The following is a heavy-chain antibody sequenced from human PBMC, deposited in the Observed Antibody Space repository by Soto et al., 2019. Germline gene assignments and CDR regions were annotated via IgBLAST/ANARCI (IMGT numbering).Heavy chain of an antibody. Sequence: QVQLVESGGGVVQPGGSLRLSCAASAFTFSRHGMHWVRQAPGKGLQWVGVIWSDGSNQRYAESVKGRFTISRDNSKNTLYLQMKSLRAQDTAVYYCARERTFGENHQNYMAVWGTGITVTVSS. CDR3: ARERTFGENHQNYMAV. CDR1: AFTFSRHG. CDR2: IWSDGSNQ. J-gene: IGHJ6*03. V-gene: IGHV3-33*01. D-gene: IGHD3-10*01.